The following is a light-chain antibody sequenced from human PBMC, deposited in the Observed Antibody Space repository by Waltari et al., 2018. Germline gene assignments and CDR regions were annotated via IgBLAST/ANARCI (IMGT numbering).Light chain of an antibody. CDR1: QSISSF. J-gene: IGKJ1*01. Sequence: DIQMTQSPSTLSASVGDRVTITCRASQSISSFLAWYQQKPGQAPKLLIYKSSTLRDGAPSRFSGSGSGTEFTLTISSLQPDDFATYYCQQYNSDDWTFGQGTKVEI. CDR3: QQYNSDDWT. V-gene: IGKV1-5*03. CDR2: KSS.